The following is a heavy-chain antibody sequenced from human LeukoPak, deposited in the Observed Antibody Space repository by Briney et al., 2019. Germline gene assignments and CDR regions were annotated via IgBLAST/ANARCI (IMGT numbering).Heavy chain of an antibody. Sequence: PSQTLSLTCNISGVSISDGRYYWAWIRQRPGKGLEWLGYKYYSGSAKYNPSLKCRLTISIDTPENQFSLHLNSVTAADTAVYFCATPYCSGISCLDVFNIWGQGRMVTVSS. CDR1: GVSISDGRYY. V-gene: IGHV4-31*03. CDR3: ATPYCSGISCLDVFNI. J-gene: IGHJ3*02. D-gene: IGHD2-15*01. CDR2: KYYSGSA.